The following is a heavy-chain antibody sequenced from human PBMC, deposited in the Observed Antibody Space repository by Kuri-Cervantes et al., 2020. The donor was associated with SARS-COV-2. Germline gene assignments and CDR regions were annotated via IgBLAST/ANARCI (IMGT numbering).Heavy chain of an antibody. CDR3: ARDGSPRVWSGYYTDY. D-gene: IGHD3-3*01. V-gene: IGHV3-53*01. CDR2: IYSGGST. J-gene: IGHJ4*02. Sequence: GESLKISCAASGFTVNYYWMTWVRQAPGKGLEWVSVIYSGGSTSYADSVKGRFTISRDNSRNTLYPQMNSLRAEDTAVYYCARDGSPRVWSGYYTDYWGQGTLVTVSS. CDR1: GFTVNYYW.